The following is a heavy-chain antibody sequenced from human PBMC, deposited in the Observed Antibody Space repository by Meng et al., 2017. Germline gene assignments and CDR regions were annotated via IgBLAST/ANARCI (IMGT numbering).Heavy chain of an antibody. J-gene: IGHJ6*02. CDR2: ISYDGSNK. CDR1: GFTFSSYA. V-gene: IGHV3-30*01. D-gene: IGHD3-22*01. CDR3: ARDPNYYDSSGYYYFRGGYYYGMDV. Sequence: GESLKISCAASGFTFSSYAMHWVRQAPGKGLEWVAVISYDGSNKYYADSVKGRFTISRDNSKNTLYLQMNSLRAEDTAVYYCARDPNYYDSSGYYYFRGGYYYGMDVWGQGTKVTVSS.